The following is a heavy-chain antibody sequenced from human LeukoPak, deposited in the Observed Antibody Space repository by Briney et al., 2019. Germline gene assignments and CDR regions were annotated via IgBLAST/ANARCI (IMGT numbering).Heavy chain of an antibody. Sequence: GGSLRLSCAASGFTFSSYAMHWVRQAPGKGLEWVAVISYDGSNKYYADSVKGRFTISRDNSKNTLYLQMNSLRAEDTAVYYCARSDSSSWYFDYWGQGTLVTVSS. D-gene: IGHD6-13*01. CDR3: ARSDSSSWYFDY. CDR1: GFTFSSYA. J-gene: IGHJ4*02. V-gene: IGHV3-30-3*01. CDR2: ISYDGSNK.